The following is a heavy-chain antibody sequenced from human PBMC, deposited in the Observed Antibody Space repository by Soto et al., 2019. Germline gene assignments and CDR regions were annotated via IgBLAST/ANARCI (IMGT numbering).Heavy chain of an antibody. CDR2: ISGSGGST. CDR3: AKAQYDFWSGYQVYGMDV. V-gene: IGHV3-23*01. J-gene: IGHJ6*02. CDR1: GFTFGSYA. Sequence: PGGSLRLSCAASGFTFGSYAMSWVRQAPGKGLEWVSAISGSGGSTYYADSVKGRFTISRDNSKNTLYLQMNSLRAEDAAVYYCAKAQYDFWSGYQVYGMDVWGQGTTVTVSS. D-gene: IGHD3-3*01.